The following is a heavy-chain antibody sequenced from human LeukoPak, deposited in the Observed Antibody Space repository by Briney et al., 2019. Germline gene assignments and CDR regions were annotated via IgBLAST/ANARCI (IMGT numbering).Heavy chain of an antibody. D-gene: IGHD2-2*01. CDR2: IIASNGNT. CDR3: ARGRGGAEDIVVVPAATCYYYMDV. J-gene: IGHJ6*03. CDR1: GCSIISYY. Sequence: ASVQVSCKASGCSIISYYISWVGQPPPQELEWMGWIIASNGNTNYAQKLQGRVTMSTDTSTSTAYMELRSLRSDDTAVYYCARGRGGAEDIVVVPAATCYYYMDVWGKGTTVTVSS. V-gene: IGHV1-18*01.